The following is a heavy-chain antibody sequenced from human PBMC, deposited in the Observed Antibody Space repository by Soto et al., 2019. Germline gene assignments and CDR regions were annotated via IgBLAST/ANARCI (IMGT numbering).Heavy chain of an antibody. V-gene: IGHV3-30-3*01. Sequence: QVQLVESGGGVVQPGRSLRLSCAASGFTFSSYAMHWVRQAPGKGLEWVAVISYDGSNKYYADSVKGRFTISRDNSKNTLYLQMNSLRAEDTAVYYCARDMAVAGTFGSYYYYGMDVWGQGTTVTVSS. J-gene: IGHJ6*02. D-gene: IGHD6-19*01. CDR1: GFTFSSYA. CDR3: ARDMAVAGTFGSYYYYGMDV. CDR2: ISYDGSNK.